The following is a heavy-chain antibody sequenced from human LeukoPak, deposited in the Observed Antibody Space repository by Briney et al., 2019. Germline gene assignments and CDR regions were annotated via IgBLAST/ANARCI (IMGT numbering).Heavy chain of an antibody. D-gene: IGHD4-17*01. CDR1: GFTFSSYY. V-gene: IGHV3-7*01. J-gene: IGHJ4*02. CDR2: IKQDGSEK. CDR3: ARAGRSDYGDYGWNY. Sequence: GGSLRLSCAASGFTFSSYYMSWVRQAPGKGLEWVANIKQDGSEKQYVDSVKGRFTISRDNVKNSLYLQMNSLRVEDTAVYYCARAGRSDYGDYGWNYWGQGTLVTVYS.